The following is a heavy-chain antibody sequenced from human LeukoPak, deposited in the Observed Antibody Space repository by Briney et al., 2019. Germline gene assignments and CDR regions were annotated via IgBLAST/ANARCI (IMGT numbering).Heavy chain of an antibody. J-gene: IGHJ5*02. CDR1: GGGFNNNG. CDR3: ARDSREVLLWFGEFSP. V-gene: IGHV1-18*01. Sequence: ASVKVSCKTSGGGFNNNGLNWVRQAPGQGLEWMGWISGYNGHTKYAQKFQGRATMTTDTSTSTAYMELRSLRSDDTAVYYCARDSREVLLWFGEFSPWGQGTLVTVSS. D-gene: IGHD3-10*01. CDR2: ISGYNGHT.